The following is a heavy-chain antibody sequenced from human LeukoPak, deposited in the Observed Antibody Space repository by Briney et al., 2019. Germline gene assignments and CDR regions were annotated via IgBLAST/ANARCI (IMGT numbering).Heavy chain of an antibody. CDR1: GGSISSSSYY. Sequence: SETLSLTCTVSGGSISSSSYYWGWIRQPPGKGLEWIGSIYYSGSTYYSPSLKSRVTISVDTSKNQFSLKLSSVTAADTAVYYCARSSAGGSCYSECWFDPWGQGTLVTVSS. V-gene: IGHV4-39*01. CDR3: ARSSAGGSCYSECWFDP. D-gene: IGHD2-15*01. J-gene: IGHJ5*02. CDR2: IYYSGST.